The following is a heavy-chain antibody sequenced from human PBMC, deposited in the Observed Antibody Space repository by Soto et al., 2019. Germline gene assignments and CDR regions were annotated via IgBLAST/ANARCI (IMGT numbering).Heavy chain of an antibody. D-gene: IGHD5-12*01. Sequence: QVQLQQWGAGLLKPSETLSLTCAVNGGSFSAYYWTWIRQPPGRGLEWIGATDHSGRTNYNPSLESRVTISKDTATDRFSLNVTSVTAADTAVYYCVRGLIYSGMDVWGEGATVTVS. V-gene: IGHV4-34*01. J-gene: IGHJ6*02. CDR2: TDHSGRT. CDR3: VRGLIYSGMDV. CDR1: GGSFSAYY.